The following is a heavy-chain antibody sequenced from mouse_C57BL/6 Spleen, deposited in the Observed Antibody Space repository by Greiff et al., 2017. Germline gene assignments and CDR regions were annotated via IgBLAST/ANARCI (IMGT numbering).Heavy chain of an antibody. V-gene: IGHV5-9-1*02. J-gene: IGHJ2*01. Sequence: EVMLVESGEGLVKPGGSLKLSCAASGFTFSSYAMSWVRQTPEKRLEWVAYISSGGDYIYYADTVKGRFTISRDNARNTLYLQMSSLKSEDTAMYYCTRDRDWDYFDYWGQGTTLTVSS. CDR2: ISSGGDYI. CDR3: TRDRDWDYFDY. D-gene: IGHD4-1*01. CDR1: GFTFSSYA.